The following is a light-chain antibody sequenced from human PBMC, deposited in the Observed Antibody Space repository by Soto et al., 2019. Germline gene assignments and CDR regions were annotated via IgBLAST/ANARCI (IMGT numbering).Light chain of an antibody. CDR2: GAS. CDR1: QRISSVY. Sequence: DIVLTQSPGNLSLTPGEGATLFCRASQRISSVYLAWYQQKPGQAPRLLIYGASFRATGIPDRFSGSGSGTDFTLTISRLEPEDFAVHYCQQYGRSPPGFTFGPGTTVDMK. J-gene: IGKJ3*01. CDR3: QQYGRSPPGFT. V-gene: IGKV3-20*01.